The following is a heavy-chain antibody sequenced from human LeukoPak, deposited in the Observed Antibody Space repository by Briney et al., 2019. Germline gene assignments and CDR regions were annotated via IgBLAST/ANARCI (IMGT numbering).Heavy chain of an antibody. CDR1: GGSISSSSYY. J-gene: IGHJ6*03. V-gene: IGHV4-39*07. CDR3: ARGGGGSGYYMDV. CDR2: IYYSGST. Sequence: SETLSLTCTVSGGSISSSSYYWGWIRQPPGKGLEWIGSIYYSGSTYYNPSLKSRVTISVDTSKNQFSLKLTSVTAADTAVYYCARGGGGSGYYMDVWDKGTTVTVSS. D-gene: IGHD3-10*01.